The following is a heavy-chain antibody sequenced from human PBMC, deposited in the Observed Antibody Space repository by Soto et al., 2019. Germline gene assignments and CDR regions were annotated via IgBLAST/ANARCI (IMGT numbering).Heavy chain of an antibody. Sequence: PGGSLRLSCTASGFNFNNQAMSWIRQAPGKGLEWVSTISGSGATSLYADSVKGRFTIFKDSSQAYLDLKSLRVEDSATYYCAETETMVVVTVQPRWFDSWGRGTLVTVSS. D-gene: IGHD2-21*02. CDR3: AETETMVVVTVQPRWFDS. CDR1: GFNFNNQA. J-gene: IGHJ5*01. V-gene: IGHV3-23*01. CDR2: ISGSGATS.